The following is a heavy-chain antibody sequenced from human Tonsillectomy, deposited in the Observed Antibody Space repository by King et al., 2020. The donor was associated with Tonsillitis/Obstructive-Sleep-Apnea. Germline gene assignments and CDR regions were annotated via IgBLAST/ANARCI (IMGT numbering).Heavy chain of an antibody. D-gene: IGHD3-3*01. CDR3: ARGHSFVYSYYYMDV. J-gene: IGHJ6*03. CDR1: GITFSSYG. CDR2: IWNDGSKE. V-gene: IGHV3-33*01. Sequence: VQLVESGGGVVQPGRSLRLSCGASGITFSSYGMYWVRQTPGKGLEWVATIWNDGSKEYYADSVKGRFTVSRDNSKNTLYLHMNSLRVEDTAVYYCARGHSFVYSYYYMDVWGKGTTVTVSS.